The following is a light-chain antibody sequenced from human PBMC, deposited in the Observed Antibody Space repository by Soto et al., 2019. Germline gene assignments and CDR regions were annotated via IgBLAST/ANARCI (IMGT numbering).Light chain of an antibody. CDR3: QQYYSTLWT. CDR2: GAS. V-gene: IGKV1-9*01. CDR1: QGFSSN. Sequence: DIQLTQSPSFLSASVGDRVSITCRASQGFSSNLAWYQQKPGKAPKLLIYGASILQSAVPSRFSGTESGTEFTLTISSLQPEDVAVYYCQQYYSTLWTFGQGTKVEIK. J-gene: IGKJ1*01.